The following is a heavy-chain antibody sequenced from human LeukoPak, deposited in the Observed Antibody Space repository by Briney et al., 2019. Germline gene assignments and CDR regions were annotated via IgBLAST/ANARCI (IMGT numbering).Heavy chain of an antibody. CDR2: IYYRGST. Sequence: PSETLSLTCIDSGGSLSRGPYYWGSVRQPPGTGLGWVGFIYYRGSTNYNPALKSRVTISVDTSKNQYSLKLSSVTAADTAVYYCAGQYSGYDSGAEYFQHWGQGTLVTVSS. D-gene: IGHD5-12*01. CDR3: AGQYSGYDSGAEYFQH. V-gene: IGHV4-61*01. J-gene: IGHJ1*01. CDR1: GGSLSRGPYY.